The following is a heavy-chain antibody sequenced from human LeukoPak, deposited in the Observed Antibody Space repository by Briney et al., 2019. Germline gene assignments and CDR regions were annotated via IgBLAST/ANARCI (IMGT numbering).Heavy chain of an antibody. Sequence: GMSLRLSCAASGFTFSRYGMHWVRQAPGKGLEWVAVIWYDGSNKDYADSVKGRFTISRDNSKNTLYLQMNSLRAEDTAVYYCAREPYYAAGSYFPIWGQGTMATVSS. D-gene: IGHD3-10*01. J-gene: IGHJ3*02. CDR1: GFTFSRYG. CDR3: AREPYYAAGSYFPI. V-gene: IGHV3-33*01. CDR2: IWYDGSNK.